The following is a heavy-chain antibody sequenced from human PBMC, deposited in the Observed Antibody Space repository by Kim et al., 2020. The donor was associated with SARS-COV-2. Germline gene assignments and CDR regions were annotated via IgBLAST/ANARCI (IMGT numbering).Heavy chain of an antibody. Sequence: GGSLRLSCAASGFTFSSYEMNWVRQAPGKGLEWVSYISSSGSTIYYADSVKGRFTISRDNAKNSLYLQMNSLRAEDTAVYYCAREWGMAPGGMDVWGQGTTVTVSS. CDR3: AREWGMAPGGMDV. CDR1: GFTFSSYE. V-gene: IGHV3-48*03. D-gene: IGHD3-16*01. CDR2: ISSSGSTI. J-gene: IGHJ6*02.